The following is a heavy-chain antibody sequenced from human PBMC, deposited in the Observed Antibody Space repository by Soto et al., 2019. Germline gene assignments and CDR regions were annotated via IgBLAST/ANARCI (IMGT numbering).Heavy chain of an antibody. D-gene: IGHD2-21*02. J-gene: IGHJ6*02. Sequence: SETLSLTCTVSGSSITRYYWSWIRQPPGKGLVWIGYMYNTGSTVYNPPFKSRVTISVDTSKNQFSLKLNSVTAADTAVYYCARDLWGYCGTDCYPLDVWGQGTTVTVS. V-gene: IGHV4-59*01. CDR1: GSSITRYY. CDR2: MYNTGST. CDR3: ARDLWGYCGTDCYPLDV.